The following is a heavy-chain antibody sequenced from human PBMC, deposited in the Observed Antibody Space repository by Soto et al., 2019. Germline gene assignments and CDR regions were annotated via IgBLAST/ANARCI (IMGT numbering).Heavy chain of an antibody. CDR2: IDPSDSQT. CDR1: GYSFSSYW. D-gene: IGHD2-2*01. V-gene: IGHV5-10-1*01. CDR3: ARPTHRYCPTTSCLPMNYGRHV. J-gene: IGHJ6*02. Sequence: GESLKISCKGSGYSFSSYWITWVRQMPGKGLEWMGRIDPSDSQTNYSPSFQGHVTISADKSITTAYLQWSSLKASDTAIYYCARPTHRYCPTTSCLPMNYGRHVWGRGTTV.